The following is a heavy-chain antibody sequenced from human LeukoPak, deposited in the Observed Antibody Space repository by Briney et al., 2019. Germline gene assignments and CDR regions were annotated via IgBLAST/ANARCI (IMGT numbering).Heavy chain of an antibody. J-gene: IGHJ4*02. Sequence: VASVKVSCKVSGYTLTELSMHWVRQALGKGLEWMGGFDPEDGETIYAQKFQGRVTMTEDTSTDTAYMELSSLRSEDTAVYYCATATYSGSYQYFDYWGQGTLVTVSS. V-gene: IGHV1-24*01. CDR2: FDPEDGET. D-gene: IGHD1-26*01. CDR3: ATATYSGSYQYFDY. CDR1: GYTLTELS.